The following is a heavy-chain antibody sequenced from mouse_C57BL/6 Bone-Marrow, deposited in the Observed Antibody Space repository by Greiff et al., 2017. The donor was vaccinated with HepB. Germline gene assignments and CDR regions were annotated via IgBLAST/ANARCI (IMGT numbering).Heavy chain of an antibody. CDR1: GYTFTSYW. CDR3: ARTGNYYGSKDY. V-gene: IGHV1-52*01. J-gene: IGHJ2*01. CDR2: IDPSDSET. D-gene: IGHD1-1*01. Sequence: QVQLQQPGAELVRPGSSVKLSCKASGYTFTSYWMHWVKQRPIQGLEWIGNIDPSDSETHYNQKFKDKATLPVDKSSTTAYMQLSSLTSEDSAVYYCARTGNYYGSKDYWGQGTTLTFSS.